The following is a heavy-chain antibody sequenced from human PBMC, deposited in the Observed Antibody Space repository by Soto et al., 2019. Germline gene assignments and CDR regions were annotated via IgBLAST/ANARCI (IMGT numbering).Heavy chain of an antibody. J-gene: IGHJ4*02. CDR3: ARDWGVYDSDIRTHIPHLDS. V-gene: IGHV3-48*02. CDR2: ISIGSSTI. D-gene: IGHD3-22*01. Sequence: EVQLVESGGGLVQPGGSLRLSCEASGFTFSSNGMNWVRQAPGKGLEWVSFISIGSSTINYADSVRCRFTISRDNAKNSLYLQMNRLRDEDTAVYYFARDWGVYDSDIRTHIPHLDSWGQGTLVTVSS. CDR1: GFTFSSNG.